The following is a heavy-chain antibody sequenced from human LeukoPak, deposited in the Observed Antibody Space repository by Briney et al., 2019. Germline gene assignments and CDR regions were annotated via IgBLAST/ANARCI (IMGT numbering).Heavy chain of an antibody. D-gene: IGHD5-24*01. CDR1: GGSINNGGYY. CDR2: IYYSGSS. CDR3: ARNRDGYNSFDY. Sequence: PSETLSLTCTVSGGSINNGGYYWSWIRQHLGKGLEWIGYIYYSGSSYFNPSLRSRVTISVDTSKNHFSLKLSSVTAADTAVYYCARNRDGYNSFDYWGQGTLVTVSS. V-gene: IGHV4-31*03. J-gene: IGHJ4*02.